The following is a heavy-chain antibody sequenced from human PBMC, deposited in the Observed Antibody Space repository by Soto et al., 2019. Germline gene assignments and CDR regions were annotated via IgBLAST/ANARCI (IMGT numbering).Heavy chain of an antibody. CDR1: GYTFNNYG. J-gene: IGHJ6*01. V-gene: IGHV1-18*01. Sequence: ASVKVSCKGSGYTFNNYGITWVRQAPGQGLEWLGWISVYNGNKNYAKKVQGRVSMTADTSTSTAHMELRSLQSDDTAVYFCARVAIPLIRGLKVDFYRMDGWG. CDR3: ARVAIPLIRGLKVDFYRMDG. D-gene: IGHD3-10*01. CDR2: ISVYNGNK.